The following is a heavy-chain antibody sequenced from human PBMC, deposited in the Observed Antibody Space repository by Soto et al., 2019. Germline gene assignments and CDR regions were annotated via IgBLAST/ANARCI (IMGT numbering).Heavy chain of an antibody. CDR1: GYTFTSYG. CDR3: AREGDVPYYYYAMDV. Sequence: QVQLAQSGGEVRKPGASVTVSCKASGYTFTSYGISWVRQAPGQGLEWMGWISGYNGKTNYAQKVQDRVTMTTDTSTSTVYLELRSLRCDDTAVYYCAREGDVPYYYYAMDVWGQGTTVTVSS. J-gene: IGHJ6*02. V-gene: IGHV1-18*01. CDR2: ISGYNGKT. D-gene: IGHD2-21*02.